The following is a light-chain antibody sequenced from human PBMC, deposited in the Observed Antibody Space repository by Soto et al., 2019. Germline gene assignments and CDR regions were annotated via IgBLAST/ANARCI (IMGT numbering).Light chain of an antibody. CDR3: QQYNGT. Sequence: DIQMTQSPSTLSASVGDRVTITCWASQSISNWLAWYQQKPGKAPNLLIYKASSLQSGVPSRFSGSGSGTEFTLTISSLQPGDFATYYCQQYNGTFGQGTKLEIK. V-gene: IGKV1-5*03. J-gene: IGKJ2*02. CDR2: KAS. CDR1: QSISNW.